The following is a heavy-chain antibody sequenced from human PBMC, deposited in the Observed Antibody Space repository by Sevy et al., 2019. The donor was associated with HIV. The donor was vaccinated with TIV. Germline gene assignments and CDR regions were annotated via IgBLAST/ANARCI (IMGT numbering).Heavy chain of an antibody. CDR1: GFTFSNYW. Sequence: GGSLRLSCTASGFTFSNYWMHWVRQAPGKGLVWVSRINSDGSSTSYADSVKGRFTISRDNAKNTLDLQMNSLRADDTAVYYCVRDGGGCSWYNWFDPWGHGTVVTVSS. D-gene: IGHD6-13*01. CDR2: INSDGSST. CDR3: VRDGGGCSWYNWFDP. J-gene: IGHJ5*02. V-gene: IGHV3-74*01.